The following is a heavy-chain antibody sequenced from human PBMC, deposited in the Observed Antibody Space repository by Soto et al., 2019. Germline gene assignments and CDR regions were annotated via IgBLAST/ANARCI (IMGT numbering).Heavy chain of an antibody. CDR2: MNPNSGNT. V-gene: IGHV1-8*01. J-gene: IGHJ6*03. CDR1: GYTFTSYD. D-gene: IGHD3-3*01. Sequence: ASVKVSCKASGYTFTSYDINWVRQATGQGLEWMGWMNPNSGNTGYAQKFQGRVTMTRNTSISTAYMELSSLRSEDTAVYYCARGTLFAVVIILDYYYYMDVWGKGTTVTVPS. CDR3: ARGTLFAVVIILDYYYYMDV.